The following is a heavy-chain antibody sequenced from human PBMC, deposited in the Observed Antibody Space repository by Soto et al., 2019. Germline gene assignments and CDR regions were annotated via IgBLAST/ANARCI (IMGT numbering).Heavy chain of an antibody. J-gene: IGHJ6*02. CDR2: IYYSGST. D-gene: IGHD5-18*01. V-gene: IGHV4-31*03. CDR3: ARDRPGAMVDYYYYGMDV. Sequence: SETLSLTCTVSGGSISSGGYYWSWIRQHPGKGLEWIGYIYYSGSTYYNPSLKSRVTISVDTSKNQFSLKLSSVTAADTAVYYCARDRPGAMVDYYYYGMDVWGQGTTVTVSS. CDR1: GGSISSGGYY.